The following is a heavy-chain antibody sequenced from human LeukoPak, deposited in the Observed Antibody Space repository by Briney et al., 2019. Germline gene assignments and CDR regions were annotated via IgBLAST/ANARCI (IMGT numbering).Heavy chain of an antibody. CDR1: GFTFSSYW. CDR3: ARKSPYYYYGMDV. CDR2: IKQDGSEK. J-gene: IGHJ6*02. V-gene: IGHV3-7*01. Sequence: AGGSLRLSCAASGFTFSSYWMSRVRQAPGKGLEWVANIKQDGSEKYYVDSVKGRFTISRDNAKNSLYLQMNSLRAEDTAVYYCARKSPYYYYGMDVWGQGTAVTVSS.